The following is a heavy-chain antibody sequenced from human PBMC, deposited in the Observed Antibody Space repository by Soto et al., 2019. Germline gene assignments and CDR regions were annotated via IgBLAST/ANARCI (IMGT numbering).Heavy chain of an antibody. J-gene: IGHJ4*02. V-gene: IGHV4-4*07. CDR1: GVSVRSYT. CDR3: ARDGMTTGDT. Sequence: QLQLQESGPGQVRPSETLSLTCIVSGVSVRSYTWSWVRQPANKGLEWIGRVFSSVSATYNPSLKSRVSISMDTPENRISLKLDSVTAADAGVYFCARDGMTTGDTWGPGTLVPVSS. D-gene: IGHD2-21*02. CDR2: VFSSVSA.